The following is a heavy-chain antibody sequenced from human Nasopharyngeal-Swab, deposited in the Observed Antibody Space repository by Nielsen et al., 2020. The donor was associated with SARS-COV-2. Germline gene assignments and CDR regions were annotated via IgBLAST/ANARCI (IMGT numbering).Heavy chain of an antibody. CDR3: ARDRRSNPYNWFDP. J-gene: IGHJ5*02. CDR1: GFTFSSYV. Sequence: GESLKISCAASGFTFSSYVMTWVRQAPGKGLEWVSAISGSGGSTYYADSVKGRFTISRDNHKNTLYMQMNSLRAEDTAVYYCARDRRSNPYNWFDPWGQGTLVTVSS. CDR2: ISGSGGST. V-gene: IGHV3-23*01.